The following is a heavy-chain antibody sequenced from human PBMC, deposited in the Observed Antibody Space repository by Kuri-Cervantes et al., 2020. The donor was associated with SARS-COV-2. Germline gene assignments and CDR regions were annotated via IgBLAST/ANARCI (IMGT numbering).Heavy chain of an antibody. CDR3: ARNFGADYDFWSGYSDTVGWFDP. J-gene: IGHJ5*02. V-gene: IGHV1-46*03. CDR2: INPSGGST. CDR1: GYTFTSYY. Sequence: ASVKVSCKASGYTFTSYYMHWVRRAPGQGLEWMGIINPSGGSTSYAQKFQGRVTMTRDTSTSTVYMELSSLRSEDTAVYYCARNFGADYDFWSGYSDTVGWFDPWGQGTLVTVSS. D-gene: IGHD3-3*01.